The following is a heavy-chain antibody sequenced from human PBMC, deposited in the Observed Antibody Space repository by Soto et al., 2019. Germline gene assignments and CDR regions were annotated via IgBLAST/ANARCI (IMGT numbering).Heavy chain of an antibody. CDR1: GFTFSSYG. CDR3: AKDEYYDFWSGRGYFQH. Sequence: PGGSLRLSCAASGFTFSSYGMHWVRQAPGKGLEWVAVILYDVSNKYYADSVKGRFTISRDNSKNTLYLQMNSLRAEDTAVYYCAKDEYYDFWSGRGYFQHWGQGTLVTVSS. V-gene: IGHV3-30*18. J-gene: IGHJ1*01. D-gene: IGHD3-3*01. CDR2: ILYDVSNK.